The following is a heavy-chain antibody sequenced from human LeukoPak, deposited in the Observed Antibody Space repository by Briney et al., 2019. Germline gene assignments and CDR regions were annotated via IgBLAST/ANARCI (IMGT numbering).Heavy chain of an antibody. CDR1: GYTFTSYD. CDR3: ARAFQTTVTPYYYYYYHMDV. CDR2: MNPNSGNT. V-gene: IGHV1-8*02. D-gene: IGHD4-17*01. Sequence: GASVKVSCKASGYTFTSYDINWVRQATGQGLEWMGWMNPNSGNTGYTQKFQGRVTMTRDTSTSTVYMELSSLRSEDTAVYYCARAFQTTVTPYYYYYYHMDVWGKGTTVTISS. J-gene: IGHJ6*03.